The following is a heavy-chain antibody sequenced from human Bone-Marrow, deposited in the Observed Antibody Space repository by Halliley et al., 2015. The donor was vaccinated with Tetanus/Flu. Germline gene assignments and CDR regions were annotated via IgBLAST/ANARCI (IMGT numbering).Heavy chain of an antibody. J-gene: IGHJ6*02. CDR1: GDSVTDNRAA. Sequence: GLVKPSQTLSLTCVISGDSVTDNRAAWNWIRQSPSRGLEWLGRTYYRSSWYNDYSVSVQSRITFNSDSSNNQISLHLSSVTPEDSAVYYCARGADRGMGVWGQVTTVTVS. CDR2: TYYRSSWYN. V-gene: IGHV6-1*01. CDR3: ARGADRGMGV.